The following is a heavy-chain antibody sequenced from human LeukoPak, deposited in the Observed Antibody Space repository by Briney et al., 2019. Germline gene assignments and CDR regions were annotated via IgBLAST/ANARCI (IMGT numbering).Heavy chain of an antibody. V-gene: IGHV4-39*07. CDR1: GGSISSSSYY. J-gene: IGHJ3*02. CDR2: IYYSGST. Sequence: PSETLSLTCTVSGGSISSSSYYWGWIRQPPGKGLEWIGSIYYSGSTYYNPSLKSRVTISVDTSKNQFSLKLSSVTAADTAVYYCARERSYYYDSSGPLGGSAAFDIWSQGTMVTVSS. CDR3: ARERSYYYDSSGPLGGSAAFDI. D-gene: IGHD3-22*01.